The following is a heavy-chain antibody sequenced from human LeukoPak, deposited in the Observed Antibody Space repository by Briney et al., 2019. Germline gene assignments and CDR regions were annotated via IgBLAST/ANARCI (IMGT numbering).Heavy chain of an antibody. Sequence: ASVKVSCKASGYTFTGYYMHWVRQAPGQGLEWMGWINPNSDGTNYAQKFQGRVTMTRDTSISTAYMELSRLRSDDTAVYYCARGGSSSWYSSGSYWGQGTLVTVSS. V-gene: IGHV1-2*02. CDR1: GYTFTGYY. D-gene: IGHD6-13*01. CDR2: INPNSDGT. J-gene: IGHJ4*02. CDR3: ARGGSSSWYSSGSY.